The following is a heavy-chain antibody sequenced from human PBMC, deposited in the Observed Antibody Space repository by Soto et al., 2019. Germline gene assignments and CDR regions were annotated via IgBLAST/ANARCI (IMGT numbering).Heavy chain of an antibody. D-gene: IGHD1-1*01. J-gene: IGHJ4*02. CDR3: ARLRSRSLQCFDY. Sequence: PAETLSLTCTVSGGSISSSSYYWGWIRQPPGKVLEWIVSIYYSGSTYYNPSLKSRVTISLDTSNNQFSLKLSSVTAAYTAVYSCARLRSRSLQCFDYWGQRTLVTVSS. V-gene: IGHV4-39*01. CDR2: IYYSGST. CDR1: GGSISSSSYY.